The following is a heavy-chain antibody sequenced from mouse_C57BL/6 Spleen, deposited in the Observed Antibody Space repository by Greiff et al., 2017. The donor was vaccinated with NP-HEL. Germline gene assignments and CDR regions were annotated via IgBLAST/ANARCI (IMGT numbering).Heavy chain of an antibody. CDR2: IDPENGDT. CDR3: TTDDGYYGGFAY. J-gene: IGHJ3*01. D-gene: IGHD2-3*01. V-gene: IGHV14-4*01. Sequence: VQLKQSGAELVRPGASVKLSCTASGFNIKDDYMHWVKQRPEQGLEWIGWIDPENGDTEYASKFQGKATITADTSSNTAYLPLSSLTSEDTAVYYCTTDDGYYGGFAYWGQGTLVTVSA. CDR1: GFNIKDDY.